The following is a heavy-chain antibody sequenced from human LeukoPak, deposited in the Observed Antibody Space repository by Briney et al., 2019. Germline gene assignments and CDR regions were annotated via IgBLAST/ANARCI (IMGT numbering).Heavy chain of an antibody. CDR2: MNPNSGNT. V-gene: IGHV1-8*01. Sequence: GASVKVSCKASGYTFTSYDINWVRQATGQGLEWMGWMNPNSGNTGYAQKFQGRVTMTRNTSISTAYMELSSLRSEDTAVYYCARGSPSYYGSGFNWFDPWGQGTLVTVSS. CDR3: ARGSPSYYGSGFNWFDP. CDR1: GYTFTSYD. D-gene: IGHD3-10*01. J-gene: IGHJ5*02.